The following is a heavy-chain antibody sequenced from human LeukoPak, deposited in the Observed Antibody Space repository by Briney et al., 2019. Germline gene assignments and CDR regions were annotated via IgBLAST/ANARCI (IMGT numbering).Heavy chain of an antibody. CDR3: ARDNHPYDYVWGSYRPSFDY. CDR2: ISAYNGNT. D-gene: IGHD3-16*02. Sequence: VASVKVSCKASGYTFTSYGISWVRQAPGQGLEWMGWISAYNGNTNYAQKLQGRVTMTTDTSTYTAYMELRSLRSDDTAVHYCARDNHPYDYVWGSYRPSFDYWGQGTLVTVSS. CDR1: GYTFTSYG. V-gene: IGHV1-18*01. J-gene: IGHJ4*02.